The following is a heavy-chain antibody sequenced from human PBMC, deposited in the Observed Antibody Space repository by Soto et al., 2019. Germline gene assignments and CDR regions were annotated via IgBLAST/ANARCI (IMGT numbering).Heavy chain of an antibody. CDR1: GGSVSTSNYC. CDR3: VSQRTSVLTQAYFDY. Sequence: TGTQSLTGPVAGGSVSTSNYCWGWIRQSPGKGLEWIGSVYYRGRSYSKSSVKSRVTISVDTSKNQFSLNLNSVTASDTAVYFCVSQRTSVLTQAYFDYWGPGARVTVSS. CDR2: VYYRGRS. V-gene: IGHV4-39*01. D-gene: IGHD2-8*01. J-gene: IGHJ4*02.